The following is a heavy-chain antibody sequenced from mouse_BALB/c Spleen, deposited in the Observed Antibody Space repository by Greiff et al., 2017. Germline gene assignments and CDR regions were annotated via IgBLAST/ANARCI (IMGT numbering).Heavy chain of an antibody. CDR3: AIYDGYPSFAY. J-gene: IGHJ3*01. CDR1: GFTFSSYA. V-gene: IGHV5-6-5*01. CDR2: ISSGGST. Sequence: EVQVVESGGGLVKPGGSLKLSCAASGFTFSSYAMSWVRQTPEKRLEWVASISSGGSTYYPDSVKGRFTISRDNARNILYLQMSSLRSEDTAMYYCAIYDGYPSFAYWGQGTLVTVSA. D-gene: IGHD2-3*01.